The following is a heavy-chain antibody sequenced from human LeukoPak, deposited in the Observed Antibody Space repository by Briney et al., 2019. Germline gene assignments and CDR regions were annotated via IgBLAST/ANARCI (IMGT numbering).Heavy chain of an antibody. Sequence: TGGSLRLSCAASGFTFSSYSMSWVRQAPGKGLEWVSSISSSSSYLYYADSVKGRFTISRDNAKNSLYLQMNSLRAEDTAVYYCAREGFLGDAFDIWGQGTMVTVSS. J-gene: IGHJ3*02. CDR2: ISSSSSYL. CDR1: GFTFSSYS. D-gene: IGHD1-26*01. CDR3: AREGFLGDAFDI. V-gene: IGHV3-21*01.